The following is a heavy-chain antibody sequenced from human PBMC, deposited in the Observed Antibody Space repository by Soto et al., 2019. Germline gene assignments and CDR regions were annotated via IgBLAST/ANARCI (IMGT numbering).Heavy chain of an antibody. CDR3: ARVSGYCSSTSCYWGYYGMDV. CDR1: DGSISSGDYY. Sequence: PSETLSLTCTVSDGSISSGDYYWSWIRQPPGKGLEWIGYIYYRGSTYYNPSLKSRVTISVDTSKNQFSLKLSSVTAADTAVYYCARVSGYCSSTSCYWGYYGMDVWGQGTTVTVSS. CDR2: IYYRGST. D-gene: IGHD2-2*03. J-gene: IGHJ6*02. V-gene: IGHV4-30-4*01.